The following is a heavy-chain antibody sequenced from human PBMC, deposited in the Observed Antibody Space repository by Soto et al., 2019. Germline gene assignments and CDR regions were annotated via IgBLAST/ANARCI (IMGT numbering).Heavy chain of an antibody. Sequence: ASVKVSCKASGYTFTSYGISWVRQAPGQGLEWMGWISAYNGNTNYAQKLQGRVTMTTDTSTSTAYMELRSLRSDDTAVYYCARDLTTIRTPYYDYVWGSALGYWGQGTLVTVSS. CDR1: GYTFTSYG. V-gene: IGHV1-18*01. J-gene: IGHJ4*02. CDR2: ISAYNGNT. D-gene: IGHD3-16*01. CDR3: ARDLTTIRTPYYDYVWGSALGY.